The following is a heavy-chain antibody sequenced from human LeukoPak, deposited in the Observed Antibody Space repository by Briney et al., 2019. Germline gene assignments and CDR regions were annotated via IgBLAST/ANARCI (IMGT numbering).Heavy chain of an antibody. J-gene: IGHJ6*02. CDR2: IYTGGNT. CDR3: AREVVVVPDYYYYGLDV. CDR1: GFTFSDYY. Sequence: GGSLRLSCAASGFTFSDYYMSWIRQAPGKGLEWVSVIYTGGNTYYADSVKGRFTVSRDNSKNTLYLQMNSLRAEDTAVYYCAREVVVVPDYYYYGLDVWGQGTTVTVSS. V-gene: IGHV3-53*01. D-gene: IGHD2-2*01.